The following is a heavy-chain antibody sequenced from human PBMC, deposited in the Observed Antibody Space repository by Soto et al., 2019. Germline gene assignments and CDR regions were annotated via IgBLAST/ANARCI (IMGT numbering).Heavy chain of an antibody. CDR3: TRSVYMDV. Sequence: GGSLRLSCAASGFTFSSYSMNWVRQAPGKGLEWVSYISSGSSTIYYADSVKGRFTISRDNAKNSLYLQMDSLRAEDTAVYYATRSVYMDVWGTGTTVTVSS. V-gene: IGHV3-48*01. D-gene: IGHD2-2*01. CDR1: GFTFSSYS. CDR2: ISSGSSTI. J-gene: IGHJ6*03.